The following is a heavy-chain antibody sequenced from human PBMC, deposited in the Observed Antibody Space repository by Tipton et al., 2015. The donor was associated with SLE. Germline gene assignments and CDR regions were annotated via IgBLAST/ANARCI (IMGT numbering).Heavy chain of an antibody. CDR3: ARQRLRLLSPLDA. CDR1: GASVSSFC. Sequence: TLSLTCTVSGASVSSFCWNWIRQSPGKGLEWIACVCNSVSTNYDPSLRSRSTISVDTSKNHFSLELTSVTAADTAVYYCARQRLRLLSPLDAWGQGTTVTVS. CDR2: VCNSVST. J-gene: IGHJ6*02. V-gene: IGHV4-59*08. D-gene: IGHD3-10*01.